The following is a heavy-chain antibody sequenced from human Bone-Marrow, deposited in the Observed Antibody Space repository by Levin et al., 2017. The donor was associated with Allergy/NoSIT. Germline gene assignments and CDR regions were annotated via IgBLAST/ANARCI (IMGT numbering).Heavy chain of an antibody. D-gene: IGHD3-9*01. Sequence: PSETLSLTCSVSGGSISGSSYFWGWIRQPPGKGLEWIGTIYDSGSTYYYHPSLKSRLTISVDTSKNQFSLRLSSVTAADTAVYYCARLQRGFDWSGFDYWGQGSLVTVSS. CDR2: IYDSGST. CDR3: ARLQRGFDWSGFDY. CDR1: GGSISGSSYF. V-gene: IGHV4-39*01. J-gene: IGHJ4*02.